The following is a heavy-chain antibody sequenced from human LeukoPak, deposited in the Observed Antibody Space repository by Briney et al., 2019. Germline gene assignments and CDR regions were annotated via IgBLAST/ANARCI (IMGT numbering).Heavy chain of an antibody. CDR2: IYYSGST. CDR1: GGSISSSNYY. J-gene: IGHJ4*02. Sequence: PSETLSLTCTVSGGSISSSNYYWGWIRQPPGKGLEWIGSIYYSGSTYYNPSLKSRVTISVDTSKKQFSLKLSSVTAADTAVYHCARHLGYSSSWYYFDYWGQGTLVTVSS. CDR3: ARHLGYSSSWYYFDY. V-gene: IGHV4-39*01. D-gene: IGHD6-13*01.